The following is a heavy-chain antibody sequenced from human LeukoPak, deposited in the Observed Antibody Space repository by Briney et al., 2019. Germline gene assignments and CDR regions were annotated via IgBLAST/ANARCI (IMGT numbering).Heavy chain of an antibody. Sequence: PGGSLRLSCVASGFTFSNSAMTWVRQAPGKGLEWVSYITSSSSTIYYADSVKGRFTISRDNAKNSLYLQMNSLSDEDTAVYYCARGVKVTTVTQFDYWGQGTLVTVSS. CDR3: ARGVKVTTVTQFDY. D-gene: IGHD4-17*01. CDR1: GFTFSNSA. CDR2: ITSSSSTI. V-gene: IGHV3-48*02. J-gene: IGHJ4*02.